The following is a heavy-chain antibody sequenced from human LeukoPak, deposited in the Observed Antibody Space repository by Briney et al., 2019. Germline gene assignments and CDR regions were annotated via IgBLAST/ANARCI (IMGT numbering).Heavy chain of an antibody. CDR3: ARAVYSYTFTPPDV. D-gene: IGHD5-18*01. V-gene: IGHV4-4*02. CDR2: MYYTGST. Sequence: SGTLSLTCAVSGGSISSSNWWSWVRQPPGKGLEWIACMYYTGSTNYNPSLKSRVTISADTSKNQFSLKVNSVTAADTAVYYCARAVYSYTFTPPDVWGKGTTVTVSS. J-gene: IGHJ6*04. CDR1: GGSISSSNW.